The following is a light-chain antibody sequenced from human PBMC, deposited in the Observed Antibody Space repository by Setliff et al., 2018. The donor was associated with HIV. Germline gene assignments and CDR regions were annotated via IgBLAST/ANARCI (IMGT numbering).Light chain of an antibody. V-gene: IGLV1-44*01. CDR2: RNS. Sequence: QSVLTQPPSISGIPGQRVTISCSGSSSNIASNIVVWYQQLPGSAPKLLIYRNSQRPSGVPDRFPGSKSGPSASLAINGLQSEDEADYYCATWDDSLNGFYVFGTGTKVTVL. CDR1: SSNIASNI. J-gene: IGLJ1*01. CDR3: ATWDDSLNGFYV.